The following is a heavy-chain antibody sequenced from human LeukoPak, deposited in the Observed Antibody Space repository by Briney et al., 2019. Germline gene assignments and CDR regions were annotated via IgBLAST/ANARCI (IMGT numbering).Heavy chain of an antibody. J-gene: IGHJ4*02. CDR2: IYHRGNT. CDR1: GGSISSVVYS. Sequence: SETLSLTCAVSGGSISSVVYSWSWIRQPPGTGLEWIGYIYHRGNTYYNPSLKSRVTISVDTSKNQFSLKLSSMTAADTAVYYCARVKDNAGGYYFDNWGQGTLVTVSS. V-gene: IGHV4-30-2*01. CDR3: ARVKDNAGGYYFDN. D-gene: IGHD3-10*01.